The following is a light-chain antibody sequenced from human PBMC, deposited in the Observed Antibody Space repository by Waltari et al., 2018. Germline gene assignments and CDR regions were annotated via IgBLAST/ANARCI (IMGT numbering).Light chain of an antibody. CDR3: QQHNSWPRT. J-gene: IGKJ1*01. CDR2: GAS. V-gene: IGKV3-15*01. Sequence: EIVMTQSPATLSVSPGERATLSCRASQSISSNLAWHQQKPGPAPRLLIYGASTRATGVPARFSGSGSGTDFTLTIDSLQSEDFAVYYCQQHNSWPRTFGQGTKVEIK. CDR1: QSISSN.